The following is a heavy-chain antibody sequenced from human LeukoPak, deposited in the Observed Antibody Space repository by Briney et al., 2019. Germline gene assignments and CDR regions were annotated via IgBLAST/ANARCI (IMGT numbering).Heavy chain of an antibody. D-gene: IGHD3-22*01. J-gene: IGHJ4*02. CDR2: TSGNGAKT. CDR1: GFIFSSYA. CDR3: AKSSGYQPRYFDY. V-gene: IGHV3-23*01. Sequence: GGSLRLSSAASGFIFSSYALSWVRQAPGKGLEWVSATSGNGAKTYYADSVKGRFTISRDNSKNTLYLQMNSLRAEDTAVYYCAKSSGYQPRYFDYWGQGTLVTVSS.